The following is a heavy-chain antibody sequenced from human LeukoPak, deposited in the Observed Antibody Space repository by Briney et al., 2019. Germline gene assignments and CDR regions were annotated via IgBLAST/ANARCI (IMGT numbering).Heavy chain of an antibody. CDR2: ISGSGGST. Sequence: PGGSLRLSCAASGFTFSSYAMSWVRQAPGKGLEWVSAISGSGGSTYYADSAKGRFTISRDSSKNTLYLQMNSLRAEDTAVYYCAKGAWIQLWKRVDYWGQGTLVTVSS. V-gene: IGHV3-23*01. J-gene: IGHJ4*02. CDR1: GFTFSSYA. D-gene: IGHD5-18*01. CDR3: AKGAWIQLWKRVDY.